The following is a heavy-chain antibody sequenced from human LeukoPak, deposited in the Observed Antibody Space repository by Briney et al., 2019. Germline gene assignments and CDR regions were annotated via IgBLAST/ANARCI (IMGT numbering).Heavy chain of an antibody. D-gene: IGHD3-22*01. CDR1: GGSFSGYY. CDR3: ARGPSEYYDSSGFYLH. V-gene: IGHV4-34*01. Sequence: SETLSLTCAVYGGSFSGYYWTWIRQPPGKGLEWIGEINHSGYTNYNPSLKSRVTISVDTSKNQFSLKLSSVTAADTAVYYCARGPSEYYDSSGFYLHWGQGTLFTVSS. J-gene: IGHJ4*02. CDR2: INHSGYT.